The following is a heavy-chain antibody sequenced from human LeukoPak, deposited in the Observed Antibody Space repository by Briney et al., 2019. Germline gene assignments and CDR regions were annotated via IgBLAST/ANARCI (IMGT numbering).Heavy chain of an antibody. D-gene: IGHD3-3*01. CDR3: ARGRYDFWSGPSVFDP. CDR1: GGSISSSSYY. Sequence: SETLSLTCTVSGGSISSSSYYWGWTRHPPGKGLEWIGGSNYSGSTNYNPSLKSRVTISVDTSKNQFSLKLSSVTAADTAVYYCARGRYDFWSGPSVFDPWGQGTLVTVSS. CDR2: SNYSGST. J-gene: IGHJ5*02. V-gene: IGHV4-39*07.